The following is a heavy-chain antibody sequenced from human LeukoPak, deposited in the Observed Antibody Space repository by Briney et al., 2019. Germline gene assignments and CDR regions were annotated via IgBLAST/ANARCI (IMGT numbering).Heavy chain of an antibody. CDR2: VTGSSRTI. V-gene: IGHV3-48*02. CDR1: RFTFNSYS. J-gene: IGHJ6*03. Sequence: GGSLRLSCAASRFTFNSYSMNWLRQAPGKGLEWVSYVTGSSRTIYYADSVKGRFTISRDNGKNSLYLQMNSLTDEDTAVYYCASSSYYYYYYMDVWGKGTTVTVSS. D-gene: IGHD6-13*01. CDR3: ASSSYYYYYYMDV.